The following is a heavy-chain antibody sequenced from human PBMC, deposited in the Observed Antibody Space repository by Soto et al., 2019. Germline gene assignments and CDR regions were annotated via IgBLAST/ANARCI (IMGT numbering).Heavy chain of an antibody. V-gene: IGHV4-31*03. D-gene: IGHD2-15*01. Sequence: TLSLTCTVSGGSISSGGYYWSWIRQHPGKGLEWIGYIYYSGSTYYNPSLKSRVTISVDTSKNQFSLKLSSVTAADTAVYYCAREKEYCSGGSCQIYGMDVWGQGTTVTVSS. CDR2: IYYSGST. CDR3: AREKEYCSGGSCQIYGMDV. CDR1: GGSISSGGYY. J-gene: IGHJ6*02.